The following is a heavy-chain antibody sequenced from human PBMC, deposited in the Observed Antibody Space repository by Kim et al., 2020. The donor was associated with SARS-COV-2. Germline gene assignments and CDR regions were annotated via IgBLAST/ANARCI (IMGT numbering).Heavy chain of an antibody. CDR2: INWNGGST. CDR1: GFTFDDYG. CDR3: ASGSSWYVGSYVEY. V-gene: IGHV3-20*04. Sequence: GGSLRLSCAASGFTFDDYGMSWVRQAPGKGLEWVSGINWNGGSTGYADSVKGRFTISRDKAKNSLYLQMNSLRAEDTALYYCASGSSWYVGSYVEYWGQGTLLTVSP. D-gene: IGHD6-13*01. J-gene: IGHJ4*02.